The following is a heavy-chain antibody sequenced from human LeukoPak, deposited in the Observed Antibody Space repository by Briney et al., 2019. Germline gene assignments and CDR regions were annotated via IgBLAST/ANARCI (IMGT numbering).Heavy chain of an antibody. CDR2: IYYSGST. CDR1: GDSISSYY. Sequence: SETLSLTCTVSGDSISSYYWSWIRQPPGKGLEWIGYIYYSGSTDHNPSLKSRVIISVDTSKNQLSLKLSSVTAADTAVYYCARSPRSTSFNYYGMDVWGQGTTVTVSS. J-gene: IGHJ6*02. V-gene: IGHV4-59*08. CDR3: ARSPRSTSFNYYGMDV. D-gene: IGHD2-2*01.